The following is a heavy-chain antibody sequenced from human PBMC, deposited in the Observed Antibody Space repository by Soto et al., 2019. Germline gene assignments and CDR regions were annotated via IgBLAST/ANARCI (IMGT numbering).Heavy chain of an antibody. Sequence: QVQLVQSGAEVRKPGSSVKVSCKASGGAFSRYTTSWVRQAPGQGLEWMGRIIPILGIANYAQKFQGRVTMTADESTSTAYMELSSLRSDDTAVYYCARHTMTSLIDNWGQGTLVTVSS. CDR1: GGAFSRYT. J-gene: IGHJ4*02. CDR3: ARHTMTSLIDN. CDR2: IIPILGIA. V-gene: IGHV1-69*02. D-gene: IGHD3-22*01.